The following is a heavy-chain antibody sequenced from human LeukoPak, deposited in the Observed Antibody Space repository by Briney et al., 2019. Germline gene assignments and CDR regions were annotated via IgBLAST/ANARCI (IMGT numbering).Heavy chain of an antibody. CDR3: ARMYCSSTSCYTDTFDI. D-gene: IGHD2-2*02. CDR2: ISASGDVT. CDR1: GFSFSAYP. V-gene: IGHV3-23*01. J-gene: IGHJ3*02. Sequence: PGGSLRLSCAASGFSFSAYPMGWVRQAPGKGLQWLSGISASGDVTFHADRVKGRFTISRDNAKNSLYLQMNSLRAEDTAVYYCARMYCSSTSCYTDTFDIWGQGTMVTVSS.